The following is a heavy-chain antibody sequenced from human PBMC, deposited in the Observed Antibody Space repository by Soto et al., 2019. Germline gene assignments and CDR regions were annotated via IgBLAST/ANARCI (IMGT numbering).Heavy chain of an antibody. CDR2: ISGSGGST. J-gene: IGHJ4*02. V-gene: IGHV3-23*01. CDR3: ANGGYSYGYGAEYYFDY. CDR1: GFTFSSYA. D-gene: IGHD5-18*01. Sequence: HPWGSLRLSCAASGFTFSSYAIICFRQAPFKWLEWVSAISGSGGSTYYADSVKGRFTISRDNSKNTLYLQMNSLRAEDTAVYYCANGGYSYGYGAEYYFDYWGQGTLVTVSS.